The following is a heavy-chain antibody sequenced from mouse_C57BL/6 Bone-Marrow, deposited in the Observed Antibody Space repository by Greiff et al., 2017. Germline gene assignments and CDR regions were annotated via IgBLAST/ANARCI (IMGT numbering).Heavy chain of an antibody. J-gene: IGHJ3*01. CDR2: IYPGSGST. V-gene: IGHV1-55*01. CDR3: ARDDGYFQFAY. Sequence: QVQLKQPGAELVKPGASVKMSCKASGYTFTSYWITWVKQRPGQGLEWIGDIYPGSGSTNDSEKFKSKATLTVDKSSSTAYMQHSSLTSEDSAVYYCARDDGYFQFAYWGQGTLVTVSA. CDR1: GYTFTSYW. D-gene: IGHD2-3*01.